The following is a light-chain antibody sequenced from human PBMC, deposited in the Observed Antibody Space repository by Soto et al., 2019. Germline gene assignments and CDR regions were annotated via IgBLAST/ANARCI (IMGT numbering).Light chain of an antibody. J-gene: IGKJ5*01. V-gene: IGKV3-15*01. CDR2: GAS. Sequence: EIVMTQSPATLSVSPGERATLSCRASQSVSSNLAWYQQNPGQAPRLLIYGASTRATGIPARFSGSGSGTEFTLTISSLQSDVFAVYYCQQYNNFPPITFGQGTRLEIK. CDR3: QQYNNFPPIT. CDR1: QSVSSN.